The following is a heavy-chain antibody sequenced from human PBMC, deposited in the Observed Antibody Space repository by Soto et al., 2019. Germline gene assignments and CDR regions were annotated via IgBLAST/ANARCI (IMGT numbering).Heavy chain of an antibody. CDR1: GGSISSGGYY. Sequence: SETLSLTCTVSGGSISSGGYYWSWIRQHPGKGLEWIGYIYYSGSTYYNPSLKSRVTISVDTSKNQFSLKLSSVTAADTAVYYCARYSVKSGYYYYGIDVWRQGTTLTVS. V-gene: IGHV4-31*03. D-gene: IGHD4-4*01. CDR3: ARYSVKSGYYYYGIDV. J-gene: IGHJ6*02. CDR2: IYYSGST.